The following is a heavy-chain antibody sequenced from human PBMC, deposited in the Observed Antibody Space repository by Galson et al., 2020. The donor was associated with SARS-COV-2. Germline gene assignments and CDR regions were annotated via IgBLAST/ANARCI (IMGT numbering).Heavy chain of an antibody. CDR1: GFTFSSYA. V-gene: IGHV3-23*01. D-gene: IGHD6-13*01. CDR2: ISGSGGST. Sequence: GGSLRLSCAASGFTFSSYAMSWVRQAPGKGLEWVSAISGSGGSTYYADSVKGRFTISRDNSKNTLYLQMNSLRAEDTAVYYCAKDPGYSSSWWYDYWGQGTLVTVSS. CDR3: AKDPGYSSSWWYDY. J-gene: IGHJ4*02.